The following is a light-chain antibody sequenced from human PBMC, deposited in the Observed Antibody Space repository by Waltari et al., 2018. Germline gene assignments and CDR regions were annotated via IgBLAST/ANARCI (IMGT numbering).Light chain of an antibody. V-gene: IGKV1-39*01. CDR1: QSISTY. J-gene: IGKJ1*01. Sequence: DIQMTQSPSSLSASVGDRVTITCRASQSISTYLNWYQQKPVKAPKLLIYTASSLQSVVPSRFSGSGSGTDFTLTISSLQPEDFATYYCQQSYSTPPWTFGQGTKVEIK. CDR3: QQSYSTPPWT. CDR2: TAS.